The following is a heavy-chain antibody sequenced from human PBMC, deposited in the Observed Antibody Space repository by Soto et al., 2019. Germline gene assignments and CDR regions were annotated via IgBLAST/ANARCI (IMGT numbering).Heavy chain of an antibody. CDR1: GFTFSTYG. CDR2: ISKDGSNY. D-gene: IGHD3-16*01. Sequence: QVQLVESGGGVVQPGVSLRLSCAASGFTFSTYGMHWVRQAPGKRLEWVAFISKDGSNYYHADSVRGRFTISRDNSKNTLYLQMNSLRAEDTAVYYCAKDPRNYVWGSGFDYWGQGTLVTVSS. V-gene: IGHV3-30*18. CDR3: AKDPRNYVWGSGFDY. J-gene: IGHJ4*02.